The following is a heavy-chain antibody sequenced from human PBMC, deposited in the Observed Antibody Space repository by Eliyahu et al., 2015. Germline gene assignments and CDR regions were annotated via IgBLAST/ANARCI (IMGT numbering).Heavy chain of an antibody. D-gene: IGHD1-26*01. J-gene: IGHJ4*02. Sequence: QVQLQESGPGLVRPSQXLSLXCXVXGDTTNXGNXYWNWXRQHPVRXLXWIGYIYHSGNTYYNPSLKSRVSISIDLTKNSFSLSLTSVSAADTAVYYCARERAPQGRFHLWGPGTLVTVSS. CDR1: GDTTNXGNXY. CDR3: ARERAPQGRFHL. V-gene: IGHV4-31*03. CDR2: IYHSGNT.